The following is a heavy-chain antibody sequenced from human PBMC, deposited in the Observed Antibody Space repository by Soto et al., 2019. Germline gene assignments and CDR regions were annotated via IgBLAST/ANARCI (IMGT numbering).Heavy chain of an antibody. J-gene: IGHJ3*02. CDR3: ARTFPTGAFDI. Sequence: GGSLRLSCAASGFTFSSYEMNWVRQAPGKGLEWVSYISSSGSTIYYADSVKGRFTISRDNAKNSLYLQMNSLRAEDTAVYYCARTFPTGAFDIWGQGTMVTVS. V-gene: IGHV3-48*03. CDR2: ISSSGSTI. CDR1: GFTFSSYE.